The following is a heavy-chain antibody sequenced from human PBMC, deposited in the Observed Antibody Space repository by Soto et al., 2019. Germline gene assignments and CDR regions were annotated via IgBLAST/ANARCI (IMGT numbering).Heavy chain of an antibody. D-gene: IGHD1-26*01. V-gene: IGHV4-30-4*01. CDR3: ARGILHNLPEWYFDL. Sequence: QVQLQVSGPGLVKPSQTLSLTCTVSGGSISSGDYYWSWIRQPPGKGLEWIGYIYYRGSTYYNPSLKSRVTISVDTAKNQFSLKLSSVTAADTAVYYCARGILHNLPEWYFDLWGRGTLVTVSS. J-gene: IGHJ2*01. CDR2: IYYRGST. CDR1: GGSISSGDYY.